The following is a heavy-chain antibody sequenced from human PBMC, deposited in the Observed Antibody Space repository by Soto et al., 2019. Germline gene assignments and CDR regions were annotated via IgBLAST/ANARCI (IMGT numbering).Heavy chain of an antibody. Sequence: ASVKVSCKASGYTFTSYYMYWVRQAPGQGLEWMGIINPSGGSTSYAQKFQGRVTMTRDTSTSTVYMELSSLRSEDTAVYYCAGVEMATIKGNAFDICGQRTMVTVSS. CDR1: GYTFTSYY. CDR3: AGVEMATIKGNAFDI. V-gene: IGHV1-46*01. CDR2: INPSGGST. J-gene: IGHJ3*02. D-gene: IGHD5-12*01.